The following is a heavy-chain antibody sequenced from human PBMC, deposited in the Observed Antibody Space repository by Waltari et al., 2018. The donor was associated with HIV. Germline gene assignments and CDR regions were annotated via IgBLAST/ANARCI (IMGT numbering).Heavy chain of an antibody. V-gene: IGHV3-30*18. J-gene: IGHJ4*02. Sequence: GFTFSSYGMHWVRQAPGKGLEWVAVISYDGSNKYYADSVKGRFTISRDNSKNTLYLQMNSLRAEDTAVYYCAKDRMTTIDYWGQGTLVTVSS. CDR2: ISYDGSNK. D-gene: IGHD4-17*01. CDR1: GFTFSSYG. CDR3: AKDRMTTIDY.